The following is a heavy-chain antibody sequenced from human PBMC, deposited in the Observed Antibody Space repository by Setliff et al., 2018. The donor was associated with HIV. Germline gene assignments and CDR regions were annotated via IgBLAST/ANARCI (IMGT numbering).Heavy chain of an antibody. CDR1: GYTFTTYP. CDR2: INTSGGSA. CDR3: ARNQGDSSGWYAGDF. D-gene: IGHD6-19*01. J-gene: IGHJ4*01. V-gene: IGHV1-46*01. Sequence: VASVKVSCKASGYTFTTYPMHWVRQAPGQGLEWMGVINTSGGSAGYAEKFRGRVTMTRDTSTNTVYMDLRNLRSEDTAVYYCARNQGDSSGWYAGDFWGHGTLVPSPQ.